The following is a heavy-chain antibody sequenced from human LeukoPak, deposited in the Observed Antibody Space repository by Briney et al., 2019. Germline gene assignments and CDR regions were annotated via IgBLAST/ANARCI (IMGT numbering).Heavy chain of an antibody. J-gene: IGHJ3*02. CDR3: AKARAGWTFFDI. Sequence: PGGSLRLSCAVSGFTFSSYAMSWVRQAPGKGLEWVSAISGSGGSTYYADSVKGRFTISRDNSKNTLYLQMNSLRAEDTAVYYCAKARAGWTFFDIWGQGTMVTVSS. CDR1: GFTFSSYA. V-gene: IGHV3-23*01. CDR2: ISGSGGST. D-gene: IGHD2-15*01.